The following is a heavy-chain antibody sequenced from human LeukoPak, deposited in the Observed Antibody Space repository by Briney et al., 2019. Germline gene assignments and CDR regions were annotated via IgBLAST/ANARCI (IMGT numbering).Heavy chain of an antibody. V-gene: IGHV3-30*19. CDR2: ISLDGSTE. J-gene: IGHJ5*02. CDR1: GFTFSSYG. Sequence: GGSLRLSCAASGFTFSSYGMHWVRQAPGKGLEWVSIISLDGSTEFYADSVKGRFTISRDTASNTMHLEMNNLSIEDTAVYYCMRDYMGWFDPWGQGSLVTVSS. CDR3: MRDYMGWFDP. D-gene: IGHD3-10*01.